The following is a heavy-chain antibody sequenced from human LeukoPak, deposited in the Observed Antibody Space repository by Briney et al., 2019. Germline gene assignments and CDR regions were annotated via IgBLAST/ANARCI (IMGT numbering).Heavy chain of an antibody. CDR3: VSLRVSTVRDSFDL. J-gene: IGHJ3*01. CDR1: GFAFDIYW. V-gene: IGHV3-7*01. D-gene: IGHD3-10*01. CDR2: IKKDGSLK. Sequence: GGSLRLSCAASGFAFDIYWMTWVRQAPGKGLEWVANIKKDGSLKQYVDAVRGRFTVSRDDAKNSLYLQMNSLRADDTAVYYCVSLRVSTVRDSFDLWGQGTMVTAPS.